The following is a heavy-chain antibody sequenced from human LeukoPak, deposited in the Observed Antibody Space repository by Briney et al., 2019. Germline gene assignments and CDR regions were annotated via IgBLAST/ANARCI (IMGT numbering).Heavy chain of an antibody. V-gene: IGHV3-33*06. CDR3: AKSNSESQTTVGN. Sequence: GRSLRLPCAASGFTFNTYGMHWVRQAPGKGLEWVAVIWSDGTHKYYSDSVKGRFTISRDNSKNTLYLEMNSLRVEDTAVYYCAKSNSESQTTVGNWGQGTLVTVSS. CDR1: GFTFNTYG. CDR2: IWSDGTHK. D-gene: IGHD1-26*01. J-gene: IGHJ4*02.